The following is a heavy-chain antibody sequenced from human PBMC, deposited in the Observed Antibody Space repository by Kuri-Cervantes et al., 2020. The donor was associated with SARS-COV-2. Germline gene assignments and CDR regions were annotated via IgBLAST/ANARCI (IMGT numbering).Heavy chain of an antibody. CDR2: IYYSGST. V-gene: IGHV4-59*05. CDR3: ARHAVLGYYDSSGYLFNPYLDY. Sequence: GSLRLSCAASGFTASSNYMSWVRQAPGKGLEWIGGIYYSGSTYHNPSLKSRVTLSADTSKNQFSLKLSSVTAADTAVYYCARHAVLGYYDSSGYLFNPYLDYWGQGTLVTVSS. J-gene: IGHJ4*02. CDR1: GFTASSNY. D-gene: IGHD3-22*01.